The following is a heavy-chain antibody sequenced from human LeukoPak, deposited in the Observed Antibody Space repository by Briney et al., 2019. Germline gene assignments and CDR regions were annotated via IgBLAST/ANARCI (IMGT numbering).Heavy chain of an antibody. V-gene: IGHV5-51*01. J-gene: IGHJ3*02. CDR2: IYPGDSDT. Sequence: GESPKISCKDSGYSFTSYWIGWVRQMPGKGLEWMRIIYPGDSDTRYSPSFQGQVTISADKSINTAYLQWSSLKAPDTAMYYCARSRAPGAADAFDIWGQGTMVTVSS. CDR3: ARSRAPGAADAFDI. D-gene: IGHD7-27*01. CDR1: GYSFTSYW.